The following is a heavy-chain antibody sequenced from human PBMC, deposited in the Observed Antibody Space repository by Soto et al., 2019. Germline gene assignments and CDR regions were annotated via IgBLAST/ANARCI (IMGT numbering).Heavy chain of an antibody. V-gene: IGHV1-8*01. CDR2: MNPKSGNT. D-gene: IGHD3-10*01. J-gene: IGHJ4*02. Sequence: PSVKVSCKSAAYTFTSYDINWVRQATGQGPEWMGWMNPKSGNTFYAQKFQGRVTMTSNTSISTAYMELSSLRSEDTAVYYCERGTRYHSQPEEFDFWGQGTLVTVSS. CDR1: AYTFTSYD. CDR3: ERGTRYHSQPEEFDF.